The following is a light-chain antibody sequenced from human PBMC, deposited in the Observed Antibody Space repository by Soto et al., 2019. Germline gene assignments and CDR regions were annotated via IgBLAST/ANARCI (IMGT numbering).Light chain of an antibody. CDR3: AAWDDSLNGWV. V-gene: IGLV1-44*01. Sequence: QSVLTQPPSASGTPGQRVTISCSGSSSNIGRNSVNWYQNLPGTAPKLLIYTNNQRPSGVPARFSGSKSGTSASLAISGLQSEDDADYYCAAWDDSLNGWVFGGGTKLTVL. CDR2: TNN. CDR1: SSNIGRNS. J-gene: IGLJ3*02.